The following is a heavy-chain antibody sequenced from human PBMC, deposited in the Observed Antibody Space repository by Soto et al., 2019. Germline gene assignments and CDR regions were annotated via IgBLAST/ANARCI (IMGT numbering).Heavy chain of an antibody. CDR3: ARGDCSSTSCYQGYPFDP. V-gene: IGHV1-18*04. CDR2: ISAYNGNT. J-gene: IGHJ5*02. D-gene: IGHD2-2*01. Sequence: AASVKVSCKASGYTFTSYGISWVRQAPGQGLEWMGWISAYNGNTNYAQKFQGWVTMTRDTSISTAYMELSRLRSDDTAVYYCARGDCSSTSCYQGYPFDPWGQGTLVTVSS. CDR1: GYTFTSYG.